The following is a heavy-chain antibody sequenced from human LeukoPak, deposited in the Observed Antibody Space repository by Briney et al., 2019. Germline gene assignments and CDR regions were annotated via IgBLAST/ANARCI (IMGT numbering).Heavy chain of an antibody. CDR3: ARGAVGPEQQLVRPLDY. Sequence: SETLSLTCTVSGVSISSSNSYWGWIRQPPGKGLEWIGSIYYSGSTFNNPSLKSRVTISVDTSKNQFSLKLSSVTAADTAVYYCARGAVGPEQQLVRPLDYWGQGTLVTVSS. CDR2: IYYSGST. J-gene: IGHJ4*02. CDR1: GVSISSSNSY. V-gene: IGHV4-39*07. D-gene: IGHD6-13*01.